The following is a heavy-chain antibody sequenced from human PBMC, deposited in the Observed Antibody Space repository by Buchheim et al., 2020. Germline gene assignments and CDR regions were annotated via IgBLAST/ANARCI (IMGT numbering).Heavy chain of an antibody. D-gene: IGHD3-3*01. J-gene: IGHJ4*02. CDR1: GFTFSSYA. CDR3: ARDQDFGASQDY. CDR2: ISYDGSNK. V-gene: IGHV3-30*04. Sequence: QVQLVESGGGVVQPGRSLRLSCAASGFTFSSYAMHWVRQAPGKGLEWVAVISYDGSNKYYADSVKGRFTISRDNSKNTTYLQMNSLRAEDTAVYYCARDQDFGASQDYWGQGTL.